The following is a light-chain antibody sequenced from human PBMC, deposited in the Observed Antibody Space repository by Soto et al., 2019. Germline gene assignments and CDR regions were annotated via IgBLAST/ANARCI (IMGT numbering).Light chain of an antibody. J-gene: IGKJ1*01. CDR1: QGIRND. V-gene: IGKV1-17*01. Sequence: DIQMTQSPWSRSASVGGRVPSTFRASQGIRNDLGWYQQRPGKAPKRLIYAASTLQPGVPSRFSGSGSGTDFTLTISSLQPEDFATYYCLQHNTYPRTFGQGTTVDIK. CDR3: LQHNTYPRT. CDR2: AAS.